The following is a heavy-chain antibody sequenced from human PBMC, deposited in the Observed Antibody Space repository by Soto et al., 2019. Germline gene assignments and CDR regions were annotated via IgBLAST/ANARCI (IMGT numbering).Heavy chain of an antibody. CDR2: ISSTTNYI. Sequence: LRLSCAASGVTFTRYSMNWVRQAPGKGLEWVSSISSTTNYIYYGDSMKGRFTISRDNAKNSLYLEMNSLRAEDTAVYYCARESEDLTSNFDYWGQGTLVTISS. J-gene: IGHJ4*02. CDR1: GVTFTRYS. CDR3: ARESEDLTSNFDY. V-gene: IGHV3-21*06.